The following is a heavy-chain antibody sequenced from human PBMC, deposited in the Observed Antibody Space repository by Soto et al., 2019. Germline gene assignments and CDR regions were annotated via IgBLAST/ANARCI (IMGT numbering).Heavy chain of an antibody. CDR3: AKGDGGYFDH. CDR2: IEISGRAT. CDR1: GFSLSNYA. D-gene: IGHD3-16*01. J-gene: IGHJ4*02. V-gene: IGHV3-23*05. Sequence: EVQLLVSGGGLVQPGGSLRLSCIASGFSLSNYAMIWVRQAPGKGPEWVSSIEISGRATYYADAVKGRFTISRDDSKNAVYLQMNSLRGEDTAVYFCAKGDGGYFDHWGQGSLVTVSS.